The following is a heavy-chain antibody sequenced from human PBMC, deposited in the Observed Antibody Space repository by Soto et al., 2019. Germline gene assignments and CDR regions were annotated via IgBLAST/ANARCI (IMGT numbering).Heavy chain of an antibody. V-gene: IGHV1-46*01. CDR3: ASSKIGFDYFDY. Sequence: GSVKVSCKASGYTFTSYYMHWVRQAPGQGLEWMGIINPSGGSTSYAQKFQGRVTMTRDTSTSTVYMELSSLRSEDTAVYYCASSKIGFDYFDYWGQGTLVTVSS. D-gene: IGHD2-2*03. CDR1: GYTFTSYY. J-gene: IGHJ4*02. CDR2: INPSGGST.